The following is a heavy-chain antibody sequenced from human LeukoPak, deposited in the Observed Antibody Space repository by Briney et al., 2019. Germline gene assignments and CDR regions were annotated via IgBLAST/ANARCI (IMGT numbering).Heavy chain of an antibody. CDR3: ARATVTTYSFDY. Sequence: SETLSLTCTVSGGSISSYYWSWIRQPPGKGLEWIGYIYYSGSTNYNPSLKSRVTMSVDTSKNQFSLKLSSVTAADTAVYYCARATVTTYSFDYWGQGTLVTVSS. D-gene: IGHD4-17*01. J-gene: IGHJ4*02. CDR2: IYYSGST. V-gene: IGHV4-59*12. CDR1: GGSISSYY.